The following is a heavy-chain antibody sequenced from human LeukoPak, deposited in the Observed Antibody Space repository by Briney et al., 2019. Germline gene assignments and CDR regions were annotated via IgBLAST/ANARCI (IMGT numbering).Heavy chain of an antibody. CDR3: ARATDRHDAFDI. CDR2: ISSSSSYE. CDR1: GFTFSNYS. V-gene: IGHV3-21*01. Sequence: GGSLRLSCVASGFTFSNYSMNWVRQAPGKGLEWVSSISSSSSYEYYADSVKGRFTISRDNAKNSLYLQMNSLRAEDTAVYYCARATDRHDAFDIWGQGTMVTVSS. J-gene: IGHJ3*02.